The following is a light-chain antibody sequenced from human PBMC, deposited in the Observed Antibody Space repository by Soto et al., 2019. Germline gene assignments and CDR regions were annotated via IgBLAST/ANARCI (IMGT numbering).Light chain of an antibody. Sequence: QSALTLPASVSGSPGQSITISCTGTSSDVGGYNYVSWYQQHPGKAPKLMIYEVSNRPSGVSNRFSGSKSGNTASLTISGLQAEDEADYYCSSYTSSSTLVVFGGGTQLTVL. CDR2: EVS. CDR3: SSYTSSSTLVV. J-gene: IGLJ2*01. CDR1: SSDVGGYNY. V-gene: IGLV2-14*01.